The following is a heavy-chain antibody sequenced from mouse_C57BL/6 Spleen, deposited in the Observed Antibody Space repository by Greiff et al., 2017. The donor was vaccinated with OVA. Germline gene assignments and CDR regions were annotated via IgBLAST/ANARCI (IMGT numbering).Heavy chain of an antibody. CDR1: GFTFSSYG. J-gene: IGHJ2*01. V-gene: IGHV5-6*01. D-gene: IGHD1-1*01. CDR3: ARHNYGSSDYYFDY. CDR2: ISSGGSYT. Sequence: EVMLVESGGDLVKPGGSLKLSCAASGFTFSSYGMSWVRQTPDKRLEWVATISSGGSYTYYPDSVKGRFTISRDNAKNTLYLQMSSLKSEDTAMYYCARHNYGSSDYYFDYWGQGTTLTVSS.